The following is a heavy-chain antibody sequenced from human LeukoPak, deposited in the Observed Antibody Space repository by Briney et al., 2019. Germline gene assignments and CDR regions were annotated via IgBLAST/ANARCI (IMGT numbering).Heavy chain of an antibody. Sequence: SETLSPTCTVSGGSISSYYWSWIRQPPGKGLEWIGYIYYSGSTNYNPSLKSRVTISVDTSKNQFSLKLSSVTAADTAVYYCARQTYYDFWSGYTQPFDIWGQGTMVTVSS. CDR1: GGSISSYY. J-gene: IGHJ3*02. CDR2: IYYSGST. D-gene: IGHD3-3*01. V-gene: IGHV4-59*01. CDR3: ARQTYYDFWSGYTQPFDI.